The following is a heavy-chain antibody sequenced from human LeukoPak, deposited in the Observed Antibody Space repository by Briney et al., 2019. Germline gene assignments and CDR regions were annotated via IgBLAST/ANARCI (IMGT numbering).Heavy chain of an antibody. CDR1: GGSISSGSYY. V-gene: IGHV4-61*10. D-gene: IGHD2-2*01. CDR3: ARSMYPSFDY. Sequence: PSETLSLTCTVSGGSISSGSYYWSWIRQPAGKGLEWIGYIYYSGSTNYNPSLKSRVTISVDTSKNQFSLKLSSVTAADTAVYYCARSMYPSFDYWGQGTLVTVSS. CDR2: IYYSGST. J-gene: IGHJ4*02.